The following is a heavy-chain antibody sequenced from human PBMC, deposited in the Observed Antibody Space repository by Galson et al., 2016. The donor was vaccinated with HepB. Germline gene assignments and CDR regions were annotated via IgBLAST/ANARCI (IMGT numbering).Heavy chain of an antibody. CDR1: RASISSGDYY. J-gene: IGHJ3*01. Sequence: TLSLTCTVSRASISSGDYYWNWIRQSPGKGLEWIGYIYYSGRTNYNPSLRSRVSISVDTSKNQFSLNLSSVTAADTALYYCARYSPRDSGYNEDAFDFWGQGTMVTVSS. D-gene: IGHD5-12*01. V-gene: IGHV4-31*03. CDR3: ARYSPRDSGYNEDAFDF. CDR2: IYYSGRT.